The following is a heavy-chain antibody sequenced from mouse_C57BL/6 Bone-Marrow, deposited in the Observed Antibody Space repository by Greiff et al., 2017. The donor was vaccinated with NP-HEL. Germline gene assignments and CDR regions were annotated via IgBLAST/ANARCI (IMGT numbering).Heavy chain of an antibody. Sequence: EVQLQQSGPELVKPGASVKISCKASGYTFTDYYMNWVKQSHGKSLEWIGDINPNNGGTSYNQKFKGKATLTVDKSSSTAYMELRSLTNEDSAVYYCTRNHYYGSYYFDYWGQGTTLTVSS. J-gene: IGHJ2*01. V-gene: IGHV1-26*01. CDR1: GYTFTDYY. CDR2: INPNNGGT. D-gene: IGHD1-1*01. CDR3: TRNHYYGSYYFDY.